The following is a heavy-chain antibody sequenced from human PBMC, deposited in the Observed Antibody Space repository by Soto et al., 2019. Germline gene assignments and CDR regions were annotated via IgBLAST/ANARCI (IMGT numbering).Heavy chain of an antibody. J-gene: IGHJ5*02. CDR2: ISAYNGNT. Sequence: GASVKVSCKASGYTFTSYGISWVRQAPGQGLEWMGWISAYNGNTNYAQKLQGRVAMTTDTSTSTAYMELRSLRSDDTAVYYCARASYDFWSGYLNWFDPWGQGTLVTVSS. D-gene: IGHD3-3*01. CDR1: GYTFTSYG. CDR3: ARASYDFWSGYLNWFDP. V-gene: IGHV1-18*04.